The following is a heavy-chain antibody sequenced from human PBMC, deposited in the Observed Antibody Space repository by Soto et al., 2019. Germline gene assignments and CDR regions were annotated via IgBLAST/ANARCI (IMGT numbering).Heavy chain of an antibody. Sequence: SETLSLTCSVSGDSISNLDYFWAWIRQPPGQALECIGYIYKSATTYYNPSFESRVAISVDTSKSQFSLNVTSVTAADTAVYFCARGRYCLTGRCFPNWFDSWGQGSLVTVSS. J-gene: IGHJ5*01. CDR2: IYKSATT. D-gene: IGHD7-27*01. CDR3: ARGRYCLTGRCFPNWFDS. V-gene: IGHV4-30-4*01. CDR1: GDSISNLDYF.